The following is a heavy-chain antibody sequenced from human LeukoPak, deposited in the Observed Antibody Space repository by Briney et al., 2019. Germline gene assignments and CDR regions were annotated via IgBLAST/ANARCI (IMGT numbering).Heavy chain of an antibody. D-gene: IGHD1-1*01. J-gene: IGHJ3*02. Sequence: PGRSLRLSCAASGFTFSSYGMHWVRQAPGKGLEWVAVISYDGSNKYYADSVKGRFTISRDNSKNTLYLQMNSLRAEDTAVYYCARWGLLDGIDAFDIWGQGTMVTVSS. CDR1: GFTFSSYG. CDR2: ISYDGSNK. CDR3: ARWGLLDGIDAFDI. V-gene: IGHV3-30*03.